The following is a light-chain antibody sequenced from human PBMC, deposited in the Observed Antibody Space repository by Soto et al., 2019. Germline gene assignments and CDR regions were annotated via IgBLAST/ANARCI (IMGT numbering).Light chain of an antibody. CDR1: QSISGY. Sequence: EIVLTQSPVTLSLSPGERATLSCRASQSISGYLAWYQQKPGQAPRLLIYDASNTATGIPARFSGSGSGTDFTLTISSLEPEDFATYYCQHYNSYSEAFGQGTKVELK. V-gene: IGKV3-11*01. CDR3: QHYNSYSEA. CDR2: DAS. J-gene: IGKJ1*01.